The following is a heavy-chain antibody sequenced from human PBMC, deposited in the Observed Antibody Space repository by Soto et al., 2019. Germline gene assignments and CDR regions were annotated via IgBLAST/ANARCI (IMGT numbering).Heavy chain of an antibody. CDR3: ARDNLAFQGAFDL. CDR1: GFVFSDFQ. J-gene: IGHJ4*02. CDR2: ITGTSAFT. Sequence: GGSLRLSCAASGFVFSDFQFNWVRQAPGGGLGWLSSITGTSAFTEYAESIEGRFTISRDNPNKLLFLHMDNLRPEDTAVYYCARDNLAFQGAFDLWGQGTLVTVSS. V-gene: IGHV3-21*01. D-gene: IGHD3-16*01.